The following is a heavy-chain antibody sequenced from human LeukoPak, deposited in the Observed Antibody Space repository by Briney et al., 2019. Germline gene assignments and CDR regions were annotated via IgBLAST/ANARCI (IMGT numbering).Heavy chain of an antibody. V-gene: IGHV3-53*01. CDR1: GFTFGGYG. CDR2: IYSGGST. J-gene: IGHJ3*02. D-gene: IGHD3-22*01. CDR3: ARLNYYDSSAYAFDI. Sequence: GGSLRLSCAASGFTFGGYGMHWVRQAPGKGLEWVSVIYSGGSTYYADSVKGRFTISRDNSKNTLYLQMNSLRAEDTAVYYCARLNYYDSSAYAFDIWGQGTMVTVSS.